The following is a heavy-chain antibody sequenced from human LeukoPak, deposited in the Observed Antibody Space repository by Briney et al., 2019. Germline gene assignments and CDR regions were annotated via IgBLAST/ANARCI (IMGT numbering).Heavy chain of an antibody. J-gene: IGHJ4*02. V-gene: IGHV1-18*01. Sequence: ASVKVSCKASGYTFTSYGISWVRQAPGQGLEWMGWISAYNGNTNYAQKLQGRVTMTTDTSTSTAYMELRSLRSDDTAVYYCARDLLRLKAAAGTFDYWGQGTLVTVSS. CDR1: GYTFTSYG. CDR3: ARDLLRLKAAAGTFDY. D-gene: IGHD6-13*01. CDR2: ISAYNGNT.